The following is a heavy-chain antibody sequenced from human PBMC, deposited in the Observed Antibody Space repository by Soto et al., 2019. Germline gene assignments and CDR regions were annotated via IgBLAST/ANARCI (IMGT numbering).Heavy chain of an antibody. J-gene: IGHJ4*02. D-gene: IGHD3-22*01. CDR3: ASDPDSVGGYFDS. CDR1: GGPITSGDDS. CDR2: IHHRGNT. Sequence: SETLSLTCTVSGGPITSGDDSWSWIRQPPGKGLEYIGYIHHRGNTYYNPSLRSRVTMSIDTSKNQFSLRLRSVTAADTAVYFCASDPDSVGGYFDSWGQGILVTVSS. V-gene: IGHV4-30-4*01.